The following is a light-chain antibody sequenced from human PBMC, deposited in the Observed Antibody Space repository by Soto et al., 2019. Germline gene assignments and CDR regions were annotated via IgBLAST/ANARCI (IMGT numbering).Light chain of an antibody. J-gene: IGKJ4*01. CDR1: QSISSW. Sequence: DIQMTQSPSTLSASVGDRVTITCRASQSISSWLAWYQQKPGKAPKLLIYKASSLESGVPSRFSGSGSGTDFTLTISSLQPDDFATYYCLQYNSYFSFGGGTNVEIK. V-gene: IGKV1-5*03. CDR2: KAS. CDR3: LQYNSYFS.